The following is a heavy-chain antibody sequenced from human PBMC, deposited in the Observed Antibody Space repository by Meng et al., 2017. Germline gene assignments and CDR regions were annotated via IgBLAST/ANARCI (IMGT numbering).Heavy chain of an antibody. CDR1: GFSLSTGGVG. Sequence: QITLKEFGPTPGKPTQTLPLTCTFYGFSLSTGGVGVGWIRQPPGKALEWLALIYWDDDTRYSPSLKSRLSITKDTSKNQVFLTMTNMDPVDTATYYCAHRSSAWAFDSWGQGTLVTVSS. V-gene: IGHV2-5*02. CDR2: IYWDDDT. CDR3: AHRSSAWAFDS. D-gene: IGHD7-27*01. J-gene: IGHJ4*02.